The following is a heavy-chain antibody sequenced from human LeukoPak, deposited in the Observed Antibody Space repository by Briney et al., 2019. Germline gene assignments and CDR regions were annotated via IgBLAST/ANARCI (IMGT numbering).Heavy chain of an antibody. Sequence: ASVKVSCKASGYTFTSYGISWVRQAPGQGLEWMGWISAYNGNTNYAQKLQGRVTMTTDTSTSTAYMELRSLRSDDTAVYYCARDRVDFWSGYYTGDAFDIWGQGTMVTVSS. CDR2: ISAYNGNT. V-gene: IGHV1-18*01. D-gene: IGHD3-3*01. CDR1: GYTFTSYG. J-gene: IGHJ3*02. CDR3: ARDRVDFWSGYYTGDAFDI.